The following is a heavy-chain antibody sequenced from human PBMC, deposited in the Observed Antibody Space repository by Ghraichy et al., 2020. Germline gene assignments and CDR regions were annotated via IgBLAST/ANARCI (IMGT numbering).Heavy chain of an antibody. CDR1: GFTFSSYS. D-gene: IGHD1-7*01. CDR3: ARDSESTTGTTFHS. CDR2: ISSNSAYI. V-gene: IGHV3-21*01. J-gene: IGHJ5*02. Sequence: GGSLRLSCAASGFTFSSYSMDWVRQAPGKGLEWVSAISSNSAYIYYADSVKGRFTISRDNAKNSLFLQMNSLRAEDTAVYYCARDSESTTGTTFHSWGQGTLVTVSS.